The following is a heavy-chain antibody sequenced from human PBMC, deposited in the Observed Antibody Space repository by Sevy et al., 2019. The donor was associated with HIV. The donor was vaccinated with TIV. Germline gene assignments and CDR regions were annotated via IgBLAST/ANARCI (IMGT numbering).Heavy chain of an antibody. CDR1: GYSLSGGFY. J-gene: IGHJ3*01. D-gene: IGHD5-12*01. CDR2: SHHSGST. V-gene: IGHV4-38-2*02. CDR3: ARDLYASGYYARDGGAPDALDL. Sequence: SETLSLICDVSGYSLSGGFYWAWIRQPPGKGLQWIVTSHHSGSTFYNPSLKSRVAISVDTSKNQISLKLNSVTAADTAVYYCARDLYASGYYARDGGAPDALDLWGQGTMVTVSS.